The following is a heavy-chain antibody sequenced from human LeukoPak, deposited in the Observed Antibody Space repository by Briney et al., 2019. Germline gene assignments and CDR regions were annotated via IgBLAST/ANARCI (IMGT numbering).Heavy chain of an antibody. J-gene: IGHJ4*02. D-gene: IGHD4-17*01. CDR1: GGSISSYY. Sequence: SETLSLTCTVSGGSISSYYWSWIRQPPGKGLEWIGYIYYSGSTNYNPSLKSRVTISVDTSKNQFSLKPSSVTAADTAVYYCARDLYGDLYFDYWGQGTLVTVSS. CDR2: IYYSGST. CDR3: ARDLYGDLYFDY. V-gene: IGHV4-59*01.